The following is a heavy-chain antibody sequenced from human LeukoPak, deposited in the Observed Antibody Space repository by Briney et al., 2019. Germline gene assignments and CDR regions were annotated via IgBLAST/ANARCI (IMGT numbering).Heavy chain of an antibody. CDR1: GYTFTSYY. D-gene: IGHD1-7*01. CDR3: ARGRQSEL. Sequence: GASVKVSCKASGYTFTSYYMHWVRQAAGQGLEWVGWINPMGMRAYAQKFQGRVSMTTNTSINTAYMELSSLRSDDTAVYYCARGRQSELWGQGTLVTVSS. V-gene: IGHV1-8*02. CDR2: INPMGMR. J-gene: IGHJ4*02.